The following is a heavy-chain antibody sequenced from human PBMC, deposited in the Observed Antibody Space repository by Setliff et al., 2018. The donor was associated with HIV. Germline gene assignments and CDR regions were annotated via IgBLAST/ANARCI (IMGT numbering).Heavy chain of an antibody. V-gene: IGHV1-2*02. CDR1: GYRFIGHY. Sequence: ASVKVSCKTSGYRFIGHYLHWVRLAPGQGPEWVGWINPETGDPNYAQKFRGRVLMTRDTSITTAFLHVAKLTSHDTAVYYCARVPLRGCLYFDYWGHVTRVTVSS. CDR3: ARVPLRGCLYFDY. D-gene: IGHD6-19*01. J-gene: IGHJ4*01. CDR2: INPETGDP.